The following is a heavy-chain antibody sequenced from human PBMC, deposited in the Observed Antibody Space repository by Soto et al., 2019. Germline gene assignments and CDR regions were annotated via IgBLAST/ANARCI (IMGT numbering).Heavy chain of an antibody. Sequence: QVQLVQSGAEAKKPGSSVKVSCKSSGGTFSTYAISWVRQAPGQGLEWMGGIIPIFGTANYAQKFQGRVTITADESTTTAYMELISLRSGDTAVYYCARDEMVVATGSRTWHYYYGMDVWGQGTTATVSS. V-gene: IGHV1-69*12. CDR2: IIPIFGTA. CDR1: GGTFSTYA. D-gene: IGHD2-15*01. CDR3: ARDEMVVATGSRTWHYYYGMDV. J-gene: IGHJ6*02.